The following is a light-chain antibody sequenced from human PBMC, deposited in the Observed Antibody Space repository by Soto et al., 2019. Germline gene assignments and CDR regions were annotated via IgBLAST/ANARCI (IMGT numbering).Light chain of an antibody. Sequence: EIVMTQSPATLSVSPWERDTLSCRASQSVSSNLAWYQQKPGQTPKLLIYVASTRATGIPPRFSVSGSGTAFTLSISSLQTEDFAVYYCQQYNVWPLTFGGGTKVEFK. J-gene: IGKJ4*01. CDR3: QQYNVWPLT. CDR2: VAS. CDR1: QSVSSN. V-gene: IGKV3-15*01.